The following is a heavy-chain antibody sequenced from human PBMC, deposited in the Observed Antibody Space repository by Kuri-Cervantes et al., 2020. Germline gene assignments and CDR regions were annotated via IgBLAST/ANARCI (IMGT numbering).Heavy chain of an antibody. D-gene: IGHD5-24*01. V-gene: IGHV3-48*02. Sequence: GESLKISRAASGFTFSSYSMNWVRQAPGKGLEWVSYISSSSSTIYYADSVKGRFTISRDNAKNSLYLQMNSLRDEDTAVYYCASLSSKMATTGGYWGQGTLVTVSS. CDR2: ISSSSSTI. CDR1: GFTFSSYS. J-gene: IGHJ4*02. CDR3: ASLSSKMATTGGY.